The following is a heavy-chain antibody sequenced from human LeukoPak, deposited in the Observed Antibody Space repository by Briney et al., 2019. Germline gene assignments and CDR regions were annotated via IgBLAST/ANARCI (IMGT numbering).Heavy chain of an antibody. CDR3: ARDLRAFDY. CDR2: IYSNGIT. CDR1: GGSISSYY. Sequence: SETLSLTCTVSGGSISSYYWSWIRQPLGKGPEWIGYIYSNGITNYNPSLKSRVTISVDTSKNQFSLKLSSVTAADTAVYYCARDLRAFDYWGQGTLVTVSS. V-gene: IGHV4-59*12. J-gene: IGHJ4*02.